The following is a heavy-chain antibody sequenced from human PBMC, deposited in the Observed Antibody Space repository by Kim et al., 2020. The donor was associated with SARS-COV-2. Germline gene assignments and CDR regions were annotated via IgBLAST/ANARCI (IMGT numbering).Heavy chain of an antibody. CDR1: GGSFSGYY. J-gene: IGHJ6*02. CDR3: ARGPARIYCSGGSGYSNYYYYNGMDV. V-gene: IGHV4-34*01. CDR2: INHSGST. D-gene: IGHD2-15*01. Sequence: SETLSLTCAVYGGSFSGYYWSWIRQPPGKGLEWIGEINHSGSTNYNPSLKSRVTISVDTSKNQFSLKLSSVTAADTAVYYCARGPARIYCSGGSGYSNYYYYNGMDVWGQGTTRTVSS.